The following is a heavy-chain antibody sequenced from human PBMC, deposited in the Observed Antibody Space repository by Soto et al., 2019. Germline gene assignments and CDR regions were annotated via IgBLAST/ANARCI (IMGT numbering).Heavy chain of an antibody. J-gene: IGHJ5*02. D-gene: IGHD2-2*01. CDR1: GGSISSGGYY. V-gene: IGHV4-31*03. CDR2: IYYSGST. CDR3: ARDEDRSSSYTS. Sequence: SETLSLTCTVSGGSISSGGYYWSWIRQHPGKGLEWIGYIYYSGSTYYNPSLKSRVTISVDTSKNQFSLKLSSVTAADTAVYYCARDEDRSSSYTSWGQGTLVTSPQ.